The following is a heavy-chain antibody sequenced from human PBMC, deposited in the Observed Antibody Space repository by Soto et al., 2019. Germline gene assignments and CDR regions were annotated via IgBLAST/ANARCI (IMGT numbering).Heavy chain of an antibody. CDR2: ISGSGGST. CDR3: AKMGARGQLRPFDY. D-gene: IGHD5-18*01. J-gene: IGHJ4*02. V-gene: IGHV3-23*01. Sequence: GGSLRLSCAASGFTFSSYAMSWVRQAPGKGLEWVSAISGSGGSTYYADSVKGRFTISRDNSKNTLYLQMNSLGAEDTAVYYCAKMGARGQLRPFDYWGQGTLVTVSS. CDR1: GFTFSSYA.